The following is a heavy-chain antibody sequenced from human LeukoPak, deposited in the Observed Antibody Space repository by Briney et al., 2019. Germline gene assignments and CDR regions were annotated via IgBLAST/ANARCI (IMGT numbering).Heavy chain of an antibody. V-gene: IGHV4-38-2*01. CDR2: IYHSGST. Sequence: SETLSHTCAVSGYSISSGYYWGWIRQPPGKGLEWLGSIYHSGSTYNNPSLKSRVTMSVDTSKNQFSLKLTSVTAADTAVYSCARAYSNWFDPWGQGTLVTVSS. CDR3: ARAYSNWFDP. CDR1: GYSISSGYY. D-gene: IGHD4-11*01. J-gene: IGHJ5*02.